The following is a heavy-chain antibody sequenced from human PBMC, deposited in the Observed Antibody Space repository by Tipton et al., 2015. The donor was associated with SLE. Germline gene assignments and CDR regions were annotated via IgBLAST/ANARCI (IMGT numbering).Heavy chain of an antibody. Sequence: TLSLTYTVSGDSFSNHFWCWIRQPPGKGLEWIGHIYYSGSTNYNPSLKSRVTISIETSKNQFSLRLSPVTASDTAVYYCARGDYHVSVIYIVYWVQGSLVTVSS. J-gene: IGHJ4*02. CDR2: IYYSGST. CDR1: GDSFSNHF. CDR3: ARGDYHVSVIYIVY. V-gene: IGHV4-59*11. D-gene: IGHD3-10*01.